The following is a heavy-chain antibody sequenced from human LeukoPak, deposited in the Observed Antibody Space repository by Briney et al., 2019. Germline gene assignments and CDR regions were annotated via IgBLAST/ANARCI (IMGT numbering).Heavy chain of an antibody. Sequence: GGSLRLSCAASGFTVSSNYVSWVRRAPGKGLEWVSVIYSGGSTYYADSVKGRFTISRDNSKNTLYLQMNSLRAEDTAVYYCARVRQRYYFDYWGQGTLVTVSS. CDR3: ARVRQRYYFDY. J-gene: IGHJ4*02. D-gene: IGHD6-25*01. CDR1: GFTVSSNY. CDR2: IYSGGST. V-gene: IGHV3-53*01.